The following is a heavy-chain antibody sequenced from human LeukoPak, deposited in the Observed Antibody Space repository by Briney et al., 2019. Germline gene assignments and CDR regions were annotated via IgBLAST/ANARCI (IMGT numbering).Heavy chain of an antibody. D-gene: IGHD3-10*01. V-gene: IGHV3-21*01. CDR1: GFTFSSYS. J-gene: IGHJ4*02. Sequence: PGGSLGLSCAASGFTFSSYSMNWVRQAPGKGLEWVSSISSSSSYIYYADSVKGRFTISRDNAKNSLYLQMNSLRAEDTAVYYCAREVYGSGSYYDYWGQGALVTVSS. CDR3: AREVYGSGSYYDY. CDR2: ISSSSSYI.